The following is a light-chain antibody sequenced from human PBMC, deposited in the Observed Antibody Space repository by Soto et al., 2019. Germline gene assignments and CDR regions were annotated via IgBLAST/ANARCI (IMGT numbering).Light chain of an antibody. CDR2: RAS. Sequence: DIQMTQSPSSLSASVGDRVSITCRASQSISTYVNWYQQKPGTAPNLLIYRASTLESGVPSRFSGSGSGTDFTLTIISLQPADFSTYYCQQSFSTPITFGQGTRLDIK. CDR3: QQSFSTPIT. V-gene: IGKV1-39*01. J-gene: IGKJ5*01. CDR1: QSISTY.